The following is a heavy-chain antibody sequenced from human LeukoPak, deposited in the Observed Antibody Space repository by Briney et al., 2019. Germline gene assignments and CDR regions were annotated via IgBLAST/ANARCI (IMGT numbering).Heavy chain of an antibody. Sequence: PSETLSLTCAVSGGPISSGAYSWSWIRQPPGKGLEWIGSIYHSGSTYYNPSLKSRVTISVDTSKNQFSLKLSSVTAADTAVYYCARVGGGYSYGYPYYYYYYMDVWGKGTTVTVSS. CDR2: IYHSGST. V-gene: IGHV4-39*07. D-gene: IGHD5-18*01. CDR1: GGPISSGAYS. CDR3: ARVGGGYSYGYPYYYYYYMDV. J-gene: IGHJ6*03.